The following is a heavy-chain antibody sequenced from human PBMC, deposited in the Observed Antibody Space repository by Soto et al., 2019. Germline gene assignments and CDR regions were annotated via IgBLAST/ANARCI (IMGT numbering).Heavy chain of an antibody. CDR3: AQVGGWGTVFGP. D-gene: IGHD3-16*01. CDR1: RFTFSSYS. J-gene: IGHJ5*02. V-gene: IGHV3-23*01. CDR2: ISGSGSST. Sequence: EVQLLESGGGLAQPGGSLRLSCADSRFTFSSYSMSWVRQAPGKGPEWVSTISGSGSSTSYADSVKGRFTISRDNPKNTLYLEMNSRRGEDTAVYYCAQVGGWGTVFGPWGQGALVTVSS.